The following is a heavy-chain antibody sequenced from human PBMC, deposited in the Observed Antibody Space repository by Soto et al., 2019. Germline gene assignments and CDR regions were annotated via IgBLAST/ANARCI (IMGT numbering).Heavy chain of an antibody. V-gene: IGHV3-23*01. CDR1: GDTFSGYA. J-gene: IGHJ6*02. CDR3: AKLAGDRQLWAYGMDV. Sequence: PAWSLGLSCAASGDTFSGYAMSLVRQAPGKGLEWVSAISGSGGSTYYADSVKGRFTISRDYSKNTLFLQMNSLRAEVTAVYYCAKLAGDRQLWAYGMDVWGQGTTVTVSS. CDR2: ISGSGGST. D-gene: IGHD5-18*01.